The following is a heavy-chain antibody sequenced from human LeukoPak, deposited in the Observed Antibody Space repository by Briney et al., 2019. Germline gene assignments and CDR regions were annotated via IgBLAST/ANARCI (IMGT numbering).Heavy chain of an antibody. V-gene: IGHV3-30*02. J-gene: IGHJ4*02. CDR2: IRYDGSNK. Sequence: PGGSLRLSCAASGFTFSSYGMHWVRQAPGKGLEWVAFIRYDGSNKYYADSVKGRFTISRDNSKNTLYLQMNSLRAEDTAVYYYAKDLAINFDYWGQGTLVTVSS. CDR1: GFTFSSYG. CDR3: AKDLAINFDY.